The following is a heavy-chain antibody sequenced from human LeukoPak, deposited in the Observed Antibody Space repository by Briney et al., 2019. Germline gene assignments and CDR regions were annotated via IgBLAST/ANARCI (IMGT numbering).Heavy chain of an antibody. D-gene: IGHD3-3*01. CDR2: INYSGRT. J-gene: IGHJ2*01. CDR1: GDSVSSTTDY. V-gene: IGHV4-39*01. Sequence: PSETLSLTYSVSGDSVSSTTDYWGWIRQPPGKGLEWFGSINYSGRTYYNPSLKSRVTISVDTSKNQFSLKLSSMTAADTAVYFCASQFYGFWADPHGHWYFTLGGRGTLVTVSS. CDR3: ASQFYGFWADPHGHWYFTL.